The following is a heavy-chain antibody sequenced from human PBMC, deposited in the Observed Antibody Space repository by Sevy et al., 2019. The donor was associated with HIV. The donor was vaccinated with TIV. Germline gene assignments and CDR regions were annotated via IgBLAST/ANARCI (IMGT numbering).Heavy chain of an antibody. CDR1: GGTFSNYA. J-gene: IGHJ6*02. D-gene: IGHD3-22*01. V-gene: IGHV1-69*13. CDR2: SIPMFDTA. Sequence: ASVKVSCKASGGTFSNYAISWVRQAPGQGLEWMGGSIPMFDTANYAQKFQGKVTLTADGSTTTAYMELSSLRSDDTAVYYCAGSYFDSSGYSPLYYYGMDVWGQGTTVTVSS. CDR3: AGSYFDSSGYSPLYYYGMDV.